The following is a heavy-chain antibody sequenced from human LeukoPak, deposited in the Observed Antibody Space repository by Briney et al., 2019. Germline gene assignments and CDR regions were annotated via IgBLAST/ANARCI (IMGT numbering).Heavy chain of an antibody. J-gene: IGHJ4*02. CDR3: ARDYHGSGSLTTFDY. CDR1: GYTFTSYY. CDR2: INPRGGSA. D-gene: IGHD3-10*01. V-gene: IGHV1-46*01. Sequence: ASVKVSCKASGYTFTSYYMHWVRQAPGQGLEWMGIINPRGGSASSAQKFQGRVTLTRDTSTSTVYMELSSLRSQDTAVYYCARDYHGSGSLTTFDYWGQGTLVTVSS.